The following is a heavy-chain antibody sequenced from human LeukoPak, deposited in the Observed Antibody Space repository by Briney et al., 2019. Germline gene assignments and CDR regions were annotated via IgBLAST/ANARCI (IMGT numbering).Heavy chain of an antibody. Sequence: GGSLRLSCQVSGFTLSSYGMNWVRQAPGKGLDWVASVAYDGSNENYAESVKGRFTISRDNSKNMLYLQMNSLRAEDTAVYFCARPSGSVTIFGVVDYFDYWGPGTLVTVSS. CDR1: GFTLSSYG. V-gene: IGHV3-30*04. CDR3: ARPSGSVTIFGVVDYFDY. D-gene: IGHD3-3*01. CDR2: VAYDGSNE. J-gene: IGHJ4*02.